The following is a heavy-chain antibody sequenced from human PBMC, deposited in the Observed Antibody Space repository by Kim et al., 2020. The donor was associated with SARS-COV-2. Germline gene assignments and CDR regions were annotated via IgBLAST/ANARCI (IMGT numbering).Heavy chain of an antibody. V-gene: IGHV4-31*03. CDR2: IYYSGST. J-gene: IGHJ4*02. CDR1: GGSISSGGYY. D-gene: IGHD5-18*01. CDR3: ARVGPYSYDFDY. Sequence: SETLSLTCTVSGGSISSGGYYWSWIRQHSGKGLEWIGYIYYSGSTYCNPSLKSRLTISVDTSENQFSLKLTSVTAADTAVYFCARVGPYSYDFDYWGQGTLVTVSS.